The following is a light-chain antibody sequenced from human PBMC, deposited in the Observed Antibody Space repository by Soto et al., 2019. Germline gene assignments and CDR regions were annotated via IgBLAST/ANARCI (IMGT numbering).Light chain of an antibody. V-gene: IGKV3-11*01. CDR1: QSVSSY. CDR3: QQRSNWPPIT. CDR2: DAS. J-gene: IGKJ5*01. Sequence: EIVLTQSPATLSLSPGERATLSCRASQSVSSYLAWYQQKPGQAPRLLIYDASNRATGIPARFSGSGSGTDFALPISSLEPKVFAVYYCQQRSNWPPITFGQGTRLEIK.